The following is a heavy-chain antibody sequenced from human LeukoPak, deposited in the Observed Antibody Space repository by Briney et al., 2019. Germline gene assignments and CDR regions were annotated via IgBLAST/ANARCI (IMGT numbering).Heavy chain of an antibody. D-gene: IGHD3-16*01. CDR1: GYTFTSYY. CDR3: ARVGGGSGGGAFDI. Sequence: ASVKVSCKASGYTFTSYYMHWVRQAPGQGLEWMGIINSSGCSTTYAQKFQGRVTMTRDTSTSTGYMELSSLRSEDTGVYYCARVGGGSGGGAFDIWGQGTMVTVSS. CDR2: INSSGCST. V-gene: IGHV1-46*01. J-gene: IGHJ3*02.